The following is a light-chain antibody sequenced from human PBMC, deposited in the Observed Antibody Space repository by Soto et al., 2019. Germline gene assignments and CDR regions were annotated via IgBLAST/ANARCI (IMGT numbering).Light chain of an antibody. CDR2: GAS. V-gene: IGKV3-15*01. CDR3: QQYNNWPRT. CDR1: QSVSSSY. Sequence: EIVMTQSAASLSLAXGERXTXXXXXSQSVSSSYLAWYQQKPGQAPRLLIYGASTRATGIPARFSGSGSGTEFTLTISSLQSEDFAVYYCQQYNNWPRTFGQGTKVDI. J-gene: IGKJ1*01.